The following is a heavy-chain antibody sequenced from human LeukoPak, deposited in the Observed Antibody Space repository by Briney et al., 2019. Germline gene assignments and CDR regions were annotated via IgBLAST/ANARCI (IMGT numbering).Heavy chain of an antibody. Sequence: PGGSLRLSCVASGFTFSSYWTHWVRQAPGKGLVWVSRINSGASSTSYAGSVKGRFTISRDNAKNTLHLQMNSLRAEDTAVYYCARDYDYRPDYWGQGTLVTVSS. CDR2: INSGASST. CDR1: GFTFSSYW. D-gene: IGHD3-16*01. J-gene: IGHJ4*02. CDR3: ARDYDYRPDY. V-gene: IGHV3-74*01.